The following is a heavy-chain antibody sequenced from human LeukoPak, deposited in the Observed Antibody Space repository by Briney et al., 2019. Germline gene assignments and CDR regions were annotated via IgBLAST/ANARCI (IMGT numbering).Heavy chain of an antibody. V-gene: IGHV1-46*01. D-gene: IGHD6-13*01. CDR1: GYTFTSYY. CDR3: ARGGGSSSWYVAVMAFDI. CDR2: INPSGGST. Sequence: EASVNVSCKASGYTFTSYYMHWVRQAPGQELEWMGIINPSGGSTSYAQKFQGRVTMTRDTSTSTVYMELSSLRSEDTAVYYCARGGGSSSWYVAVMAFDIWGQGTMVTVSS. J-gene: IGHJ3*02.